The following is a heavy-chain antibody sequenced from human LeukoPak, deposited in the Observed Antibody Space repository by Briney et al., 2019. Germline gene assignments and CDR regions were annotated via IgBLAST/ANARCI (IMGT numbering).Heavy chain of an antibody. CDR2: IYYSGST. Sequence: SETLSLTCAVYGGSFSGYYWSWIRQPPGKGLEWIGSIYYSGSTYYNPSLKSRVTISADTSKNQFSLKLSSVTAADTAVYYCARNDFWSGYSSNWFDPWGQGTLVTVSS. CDR3: ARNDFWSGYSSNWFDP. V-gene: IGHV4-34*01. D-gene: IGHD3-3*01. CDR1: GGSFSGYY. J-gene: IGHJ5*02.